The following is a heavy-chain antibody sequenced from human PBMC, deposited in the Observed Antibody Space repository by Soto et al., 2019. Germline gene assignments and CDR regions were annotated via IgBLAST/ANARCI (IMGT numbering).Heavy chain of an antibody. J-gene: IGHJ4*02. CDR2: ISSSGSTI. Sequence: GGSLRLSCAASGFTFSSYEMNWVRQAPGKGLEWVSYISSSGSTIYYADSVKGRFTISRDNAKNSLYLQMNSLRAEDTAVYYCARGSSDMVATEGYFDYWGQGTLVTVSS. D-gene: IGHD5-12*01. V-gene: IGHV3-48*03. CDR3: ARGSSDMVATEGYFDY. CDR1: GFTFSSYE.